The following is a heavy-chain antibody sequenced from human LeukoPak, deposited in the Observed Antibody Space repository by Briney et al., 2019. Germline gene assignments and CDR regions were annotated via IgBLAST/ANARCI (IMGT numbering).Heavy chain of an antibody. CDR3: AREAAAGTGYFDY. D-gene: IGHD6-13*01. CDR2: INSGGSST. Sequence: PGGSLRLSCAASGFAFSSYWMHWVRQAPGKGLVWVSRINSGGSSTNYADSVKGRFTISRDNAKNTLYLQMNSLRAEDTAVYYCAREAAAGTGYFDYWGQGTLVTVSS. J-gene: IGHJ4*02. V-gene: IGHV3-74*01. CDR1: GFAFSSYW.